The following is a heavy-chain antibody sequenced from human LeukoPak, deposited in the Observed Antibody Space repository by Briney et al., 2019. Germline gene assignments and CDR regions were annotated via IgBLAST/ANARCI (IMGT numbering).Heavy chain of an antibody. V-gene: IGHV4-34*01. CDR3: ARHNGDSPTDAFDI. D-gene: IGHD4-17*01. CDR2: INHSGST. CDR1: GGSFSGYY. J-gene: IGHJ3*02. Sequence: SETLSLTCAVYGGSFSGYYWSWIRQPPGKGLEWIGEINHSGSTNYNPSLKSRVTISVDTSKNQFSLKLSSVTAADTAVYYCARHNGDSPTDAFDIWGQGTMVTVSS.